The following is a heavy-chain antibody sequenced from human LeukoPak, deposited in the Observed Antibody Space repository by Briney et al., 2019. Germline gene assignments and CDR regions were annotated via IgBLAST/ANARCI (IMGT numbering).Heavy chain of an antibody. Sequence: GGSLRLSCAASGFTFSSYGMHWVRQAPGEGLEWVAFIRYDGSNKYYADSVKGRFTISRDNSKNTLYLQMNSLRAEDTAVYYCAKDKITFGGVIVSLNYWGQGTLVTVSS. CDR3: AKDKITFGGVIVSLNY. D-gene: IGHD3-16*02. CDR1: GFTFSSYG. CDR2: IRYDGSNK. J-gene: IGHJ4*02. V-gene: IGHV3-30*02.